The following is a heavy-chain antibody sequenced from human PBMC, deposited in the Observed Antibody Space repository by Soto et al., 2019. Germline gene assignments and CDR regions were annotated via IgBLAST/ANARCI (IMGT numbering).Heavy chain of an antibody. D-gene: IGHD6-25*01. CDR3: ARTRLGLAASRGYCCMVV. Sequence: SQTLPLTCAISGDSVSSNSAAWNCIRQSPSRGLEWLGRTYYRSKWYNDYAVSVKSRITINPDTSKNQLSLQLNSVTPEDTAVYYCARTRLGLAASRGYCCMVVSCQGITV. CDR1: GDSVSSNSAA. V-gene: IGHV6-1*01. CDR2: TYYRSKWYN. J-gene: IGHJ6*02.